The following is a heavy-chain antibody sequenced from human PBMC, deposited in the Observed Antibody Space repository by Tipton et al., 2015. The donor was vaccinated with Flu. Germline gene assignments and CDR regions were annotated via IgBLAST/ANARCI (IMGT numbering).Heavy chain of an antibody. J-gene: IGHJ5*02. CDR2: IYRTGTT. Sequence: TLSLTCTVSGDPISRGSYYYNWIRQPAGEGLEWIGNIYRTGTTYRNPSLKSRVTISIDRSKNQFSLKLFSVTAADTALYYCARRDYSNYVSDPKSWFDPWGQGILVTVSS. V-gene: IGHV4-61*09. CDR1: GDPISRGSYY. CDR3: ARRDYSNYVSDPKSWFDP. D-gene: IGHD4-11*01.